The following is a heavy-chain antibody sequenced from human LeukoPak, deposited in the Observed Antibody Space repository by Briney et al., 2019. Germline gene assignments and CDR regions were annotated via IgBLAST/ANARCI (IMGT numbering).Heavy chain of an antibody. Sequence: SGGSLRLSCAASGFTFSSYWMSWVRQAPGKGLERVANVKQDGSEKYYVDSVKGRFTISRDNAKNSLYLQMNSLRAEDTAVYYCARGTYDRGAPGTDYFDYWGQGTLVTVSS. CDR3: ARGTYDRGAPGTDYFDY. CDR1: GFTFSSYW. J-gene: IGHJ4*02. CDR2: VKQDGSEK. V-gene: IGHV3-7*01. D-gene: IGHD3-9*01.